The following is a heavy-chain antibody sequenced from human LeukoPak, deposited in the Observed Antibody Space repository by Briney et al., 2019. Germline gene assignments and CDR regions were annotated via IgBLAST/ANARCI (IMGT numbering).Heavy chain of an antibody. CDR3: ASSPV. CDR2: INGDGSTT. Sequence: PGGSLRLSCAASGFTFSTYAMTWVRQAPGKGLVWVSRINGDGSTTGYADSVKGRFTISRDNAKNTLYLQMNSLRAEDTAVYYCASSPVWGQGTLVTVSS. V-gene: IGHV3-74*01. D-gene: IGHD4-11*01. CDR1: GFTFSTYA. J-gene: IGHJ4*02.